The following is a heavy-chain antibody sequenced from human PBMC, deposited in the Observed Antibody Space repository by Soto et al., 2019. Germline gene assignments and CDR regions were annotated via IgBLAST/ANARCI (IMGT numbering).Heavy chain of an antibody. D-gene: IGHD3-3*01. V-gene: IGHV4-34*01. Sequence: SETMCVTCAVDGGYISGYCWSWIRQTTGRGLEWIGEMNHSGRSNYNPSLKSRVTISVDTSKNQFSLKLTSVTGADTAVYYCARGHWDPIFGVVSFDYWGQGTLVTVSS. J-gene: IGHJ4*02. CDR3: ARGHWDPIFGVVSFDY. CDR2: MNHSGRS. CDR1: GGYISGYC.